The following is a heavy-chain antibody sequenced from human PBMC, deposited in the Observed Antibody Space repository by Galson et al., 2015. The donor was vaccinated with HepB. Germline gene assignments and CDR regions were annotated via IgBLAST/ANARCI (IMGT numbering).Heavy chain of an antibody. J-gene: IGHJ6*02. Sequence: LRLSCAASGFTFNNYAMHWVRQAPGRGLEWVAVISNDATNQFYGDSVQGRFTISRDNSRTTLYLQMNSLTNGDTAVYYCARGIPRTTDYISKHYYYGMDVWGQGTTATVSS. D-gene: IGHD4-11*01. CDR2: ISNDATNQ. CDR3: ARGIPRTTDYISKHYYYGMDV. CDR1: GFTFNNYA. V-gene: IGHV3-30*04.